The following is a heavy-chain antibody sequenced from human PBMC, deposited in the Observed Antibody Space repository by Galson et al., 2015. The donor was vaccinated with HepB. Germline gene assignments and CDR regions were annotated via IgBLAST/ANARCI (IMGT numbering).Heavy chain of an antibody. CDR3: AREGYYGSGSYSRGTEYNHYYYGMDV. D-gene: IGHD3-10*01. CDR1: GGPISSYY. J-gene: IGHJ6*02. Sequence: SETLSLTCTVSGGPISSYYWSWIRQPAGKGLEWIGRIYTSGSTNYNPSLKSRVTMSVDTSKNQFSLKLSSVTAADTAVYYCAREGYYGSGSYSRGTEYNHYYYGMDVWGQGTTVTVSS. CDR2: IYTSGST. V-gene: IGHV4-4*07.